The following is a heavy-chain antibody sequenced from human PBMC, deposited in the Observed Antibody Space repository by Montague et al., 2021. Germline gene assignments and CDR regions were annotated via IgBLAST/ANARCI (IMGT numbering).Heavy chain of an antibody. CDR2: MFYGGAT. D-gene: IGHD3-10*01. Sequence: SETLSLTCTVSSGSIFHAHWSWVRQPPGKGLEWLGSMFYGGATSNNPSPKSRVTMSIDTSTNQFSLKLSFVTAADTAVYYCAKQDYFVSGTSYKGFDPWGQGILVTVSS. V-gene: IGHV4-59*08. CDR3: AKQDYFVSGTSYKGFDP. CDR1: SGSIFHAH. J-gene: IGHJ5*02.